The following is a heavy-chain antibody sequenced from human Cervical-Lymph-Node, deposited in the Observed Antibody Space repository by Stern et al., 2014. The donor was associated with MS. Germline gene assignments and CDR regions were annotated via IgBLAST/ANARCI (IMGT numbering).Heavy chain of an antibody. CDR1: GGTFSTFA. D-gene: IGHD6-13*01. CDR3: TRHQEGIAAS. J-gene: IGHJ5*02. CDR2: IIPLFGAA. V-gene: IGHV1-69*01. Sequence: VQLVESGAEVKKPGSSVKVSCKASGGTFSTFAISWVRQAPGQGLEWLGGIIPLFGAANSAQKFQGRVTFTADESMSTAYMELRSPRSDDTAVYYCTRHQEGIAASWGQGTLVTVSS.